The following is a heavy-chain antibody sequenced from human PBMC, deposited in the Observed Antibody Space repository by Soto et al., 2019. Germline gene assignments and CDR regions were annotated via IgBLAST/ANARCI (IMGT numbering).Heavy chain of an antibody. D-gene: IGHD2-15*01. J-gene: IGHJ4*02. CDR3: ARDYGGTWYDY. CDR2: IIPHDGDT. CDR1: GYTFTGYG. Sequence: QVQLVQSGGEVKKPGASVKVSCKASGYTFTGYGVSWVRQAPGQGLEWMGWIIPHDGDTNYAQKFRGRLTLTTDTSTSTAYMELRGLRSDDTAIYYCARDYGGTWYDYLGQGALVIVSS. V-gene: IGHV1-18*01.